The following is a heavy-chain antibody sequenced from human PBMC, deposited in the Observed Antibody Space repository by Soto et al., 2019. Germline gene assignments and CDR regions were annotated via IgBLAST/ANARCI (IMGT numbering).Heavy chain of an antibody. CDR2: IIPIFGTA. D-gene: IGHD3-3*02. Sequence: SVKVSCKASGGTFSSYAISWVRQAPGQGLEWMGGIIPIFGTANYAQKFQGRVTITADESTSTAYMELSSLRSEDTAVYYGAPCQHSTKVSDSWGQGTLVTVSS. CDR3: APCQHSTKVSDS. J-gene: IGHJ5*01. CDR1: GGTFSSYA. V-gene: IGHV1-69*13.